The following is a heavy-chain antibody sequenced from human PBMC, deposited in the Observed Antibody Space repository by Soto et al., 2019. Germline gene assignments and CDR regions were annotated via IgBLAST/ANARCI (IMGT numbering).Heavy chain of an antibody. Sequence: QVQLVESGGGVVQPGRSLRLSCAASGFTFSSYGMHWVRQAPGKGLEWVAVIWYDGSNKYYADSVKGRFTISRDNSKNTLYLQMNSLRAEDTGVYYCASDKWDYGDYVWYFDLWGRGNLVTVSS. CDR3: ASDKWDYGDYVWYFDL. CDR2: IWYDGSNK. D-gene: IGHD4-17*01. V-gene: IGHV3-33*01. CDR1: GFTFSSYG. J-gene: IGHJ2*01.